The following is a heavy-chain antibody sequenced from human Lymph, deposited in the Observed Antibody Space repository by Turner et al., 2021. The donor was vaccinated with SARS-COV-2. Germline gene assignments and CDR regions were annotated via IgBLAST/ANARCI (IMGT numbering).Heavy chain of an antibody. CDR2: ISYDGSNK. J-gene: IGHJ6*02. D-gene: IGHD3-3*01. Sequence: QVQLVASGGGVEQPGSPMRPSCAASGFTFSSYGMHWVRQAPGKGLEWVAIISYDGSNKYYADSVKGRFTISRDNSKNTLYLQMNSLRAEDTAVYYCARVRSIFWVVIGCMDVWGQGTTVTVSS. V-gene: IGHV3-30*03. CDR3: ARVRSIFWVVIGCMDV. CDR1: GFTFSSYG.